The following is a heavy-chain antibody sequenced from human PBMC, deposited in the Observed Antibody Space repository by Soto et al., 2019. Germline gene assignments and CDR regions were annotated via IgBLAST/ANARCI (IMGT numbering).Heavy chain of an antibody. CDR1: GFTFEDYN. D-gene: IGHD3-22*01. Sequence: AGGSLRLSCAASGFTFEDYNMHWVRQAPGKGLEWVSLISRDGTNTNYAESVKGRFTISRDNSKNSLYLQMNSLRTEDTALYYCVKETYYYDVSSYYPLGSWGQGTLVTVSS. J-gene: IGHJ5*02. CDR3: VKETYYYDVSSYYPLGS. V-gene: IGHV3-43*01. CDR2: ISRDGTNT.